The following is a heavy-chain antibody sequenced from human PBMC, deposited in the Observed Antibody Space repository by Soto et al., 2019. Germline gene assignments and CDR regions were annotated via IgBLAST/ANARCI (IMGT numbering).Heavy chain of an antibody. CDR1: GFTFSSYA. Sequence: GGSLRLSCAASGFTFSSYAMSWVRQAPGKGLEWVSAISGSGGSTYYADSVKGRFTISRDNSKNTLYLQMNSLRAEDTAVYYCAKPWSGYCSGGSCHTFDYWGQGTLVTVSS. J-gene: IGHJ4*02. V-gene: IGHV3-23*01. D-gene: IGHD2-15*01. CDR3: AKPWSGYCSGGSCHTFDY. CDR2: ISGSGGST.